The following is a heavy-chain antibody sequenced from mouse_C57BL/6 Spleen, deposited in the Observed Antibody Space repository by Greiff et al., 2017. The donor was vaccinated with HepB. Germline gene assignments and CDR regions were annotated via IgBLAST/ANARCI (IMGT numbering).Heavy chain of an antibody. CDR3: ARWGGTYYFDY. J-gene: IGHJ2*01. CDR1: GYAFSSSW. D-gene: IGHD2-14*01. V-gene: IGHV1-82*01. Sequence: VQRVESGPELVKPGASVKISCKASGYAFSSSWMNWVKQRPGKGLEWIGRIYPGDGDTNYNGKFKGKATLTADKSSSTAYMQLSSLTSEDSAVYFCARWGGTYYFDYWGQGTTLTVSS. CDR2: IYPGDGDT.